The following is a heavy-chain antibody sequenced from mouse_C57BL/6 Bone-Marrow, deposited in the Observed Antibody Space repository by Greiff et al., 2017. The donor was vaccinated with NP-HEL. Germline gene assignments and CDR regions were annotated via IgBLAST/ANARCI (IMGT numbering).Heavy chain of an antibody. J-gene: IGHJ4*01. CDR3: ARAGLHAMDY. D-gene: IGHD2-4*01. V-gene: IGHV5-4*03. Sequence: DVKLVESGGGLVKPGGSLKLSCAASGFTFSSYAMSWVRQTPEKRLEWVATISDGGSYTYYPDNVKGRFTISRDNAKNNLYLQMSHLKSEDTAMYYCARAGLHAMDYWGQGTSVTVSS. CDR2: ISDGGSYT. CDR1: GFTFSSYA.